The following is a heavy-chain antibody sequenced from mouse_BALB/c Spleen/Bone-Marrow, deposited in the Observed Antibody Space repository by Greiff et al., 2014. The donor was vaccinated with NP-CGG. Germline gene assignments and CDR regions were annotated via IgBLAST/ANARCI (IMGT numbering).Heavy chain of an antibody. CDR2: INPYNGGT. V-gene: IGHV1-26*01. D-gene: IGHD2-4*01. J-gene: IGHJ3*01. Sequence: EVKLEESGPELVKPGASMKISCKASGYSFTGYTMNWVKQSHGKNLEWIGLINPYNGGTSYNQKFKGKATLTVDKSSSTAYMELLSLTSEDPAVYYCAREGNYDYAWFAYWGQGTLVTVSA. CDR1: GYSFTGYT. CDR3: AREGNYDYAWFAY.